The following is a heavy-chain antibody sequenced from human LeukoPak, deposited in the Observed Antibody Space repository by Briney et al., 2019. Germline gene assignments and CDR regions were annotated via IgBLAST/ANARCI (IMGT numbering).Heavy chain of an antibody. CDR2: IYYSGST. V-gene: IGHV4-59*01. CDR1: GGSISSYY. Sequence: PSETLSLTCTVSGGSISSYYWSWIRQPPGKGLEWIGYIYYSGSTNYNPSLKSRVTISVDTSKNQFSLRLSSVTAADTAVYYCAKPKEGVDGFFDYWGQGTLVTVSS. J-gene: IGHJ4*02. CDR3: AKPKEGVDGFFDY. D-gene: IGHD3-3*01.